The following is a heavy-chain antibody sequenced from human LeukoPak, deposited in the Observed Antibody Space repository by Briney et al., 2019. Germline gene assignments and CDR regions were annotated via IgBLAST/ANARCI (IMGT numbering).Heavy chain of an antibody. J-gene: IGHJ4*02. D-gene: IGHD4-17*01. Sequence: GGSLRLSCAASGFTFNTYAMSWVRQTPGKGLEWVSSISENGESTYYADSVKGRFTISRDNSRNTLYLQMNSLRAEDTAVYYCASYFHYGDYASLWYWGQGTLVTVSS. CDR3: ASYFHYGDYASLWY. CDR2: ISENGEST. V-gene: IGHV3-23*01. CDR1: GFTFNTYA.